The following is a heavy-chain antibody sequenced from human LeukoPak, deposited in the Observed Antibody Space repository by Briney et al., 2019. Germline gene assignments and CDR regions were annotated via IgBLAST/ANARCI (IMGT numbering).Heavy chain of an antibody. J-gene: IGHJ5*02. CDR1: GYTLTGYY. CDR2: MNPNSGNT. V-gene: IGHV1-18*04. CDR3: ARVFEDDILTGYYNDP. Sequence: GASVKVSCKASGYTLTGYYMHWVRQAPGQGLEWMGWMNPNSGNTNYAQKLQGRVTMTTDTSTSTAYMELRSLRSDDTAVYYCARVFEDDILTGYYNDPWGQGTLVTVSS. D-gene: IGHD3-9*01.